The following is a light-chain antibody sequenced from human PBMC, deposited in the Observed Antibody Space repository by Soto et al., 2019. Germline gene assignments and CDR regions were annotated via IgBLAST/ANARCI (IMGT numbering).Light chain of an antibody. V-gene: IGKV1-6*01. Sequence: AIQMTQSPSSLSASVRDRVTITCRASQDIRNDLGWYQQKPGKTPKVLISGASTLQSGVTSRFSGSGSGIEFTLTISSVQLEDFGTYYRLQQSTFPFAFGQGTKLQVK. CDR2: GAS. J-gene: IGKJ2*01. CDR3: LQQSTFPFA. CDR1: QDIRND.